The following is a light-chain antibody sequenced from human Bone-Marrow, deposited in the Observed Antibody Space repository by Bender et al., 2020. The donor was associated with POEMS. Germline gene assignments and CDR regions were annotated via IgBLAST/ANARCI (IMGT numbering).Light chain of an antibody. CDR2: QDT. V-gene: IGLV3-1*01. J-gene: IGLJ2*01. CDR1: KLGDKY. Sequence: SYELTQPPSVSVSPWQTASISCSGDKLGDKYASWYQQRPGQSPVLVIYQDTKRPSGIPERFSGSNSGNTATLTISGAQAMDEADYYCQAWDSSTRVTFAGGTKLTVL. CDR3: QAWDSSTRVT.